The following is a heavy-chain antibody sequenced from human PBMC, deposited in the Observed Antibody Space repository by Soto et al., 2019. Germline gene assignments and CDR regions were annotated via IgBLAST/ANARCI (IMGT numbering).Heavy chain of an antibody. Sequence: GGCLELYCAASGFTFSNAWMNWVRQAPGKGLEWVGRIKSKTDGGTTDYAAPVKGRFTISRDDSKNTLYLQMNSLKTEDTAVYYCTTFVYSSGWYPWESFDYWGQGTLVTVSS. CDR3: TTFVYSSGWYPWESFDY. CDR2: IKSKTDGGTT. D-gene: IGHD6-19*01. CDR1: GFTFSNAW. V-gene: IGHV3-15*07. J-gene: IGHJ4*02.